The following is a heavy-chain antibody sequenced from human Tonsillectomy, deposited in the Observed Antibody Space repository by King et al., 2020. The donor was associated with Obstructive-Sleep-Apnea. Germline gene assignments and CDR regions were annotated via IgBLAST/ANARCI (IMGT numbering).Heavy chain of an antibody. CDR2: ISATGYNT. V-gene: IGHV3-23*04. Sequence: DVQLVESGGGLVQPGGSLRLSCGASGFTFSTYAMTWVRQAPGMGLEWVSTISATGYNTYYTDSVKGRFTLSRDNSKNTLYLQMNSLRAEDTAVYYCAKALTGAAHFDHWGQGTLVTVSS. J-gene: IGHJ4*02. D-gene: IGHD6-13*01. CDR1: GFTFSTYA. CDR3: AKALTGAAHFDH.